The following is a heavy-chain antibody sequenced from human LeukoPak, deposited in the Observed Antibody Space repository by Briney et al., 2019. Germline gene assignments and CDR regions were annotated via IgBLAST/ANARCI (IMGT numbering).Heavy chain of an antibody. D-gene: IGHD4/OR15-4a*01. CDR1: GFTVSSNS. CDR2: IYSAGNT. Sequence: GGSLRLSCAASGFTVSSNSMSWVRQAPGKGLEWVSFIYSAGNTHYSDSVKGRFTISIDNSKNTLYLQMNSLRAEDTAVYYCARRAGAYSHPYDYWGQGTLVTVSS. CDR3: ARRAGAYSHPYDY. V-gene: IGHV3-53*01. J-gene: IGHJ4*02.